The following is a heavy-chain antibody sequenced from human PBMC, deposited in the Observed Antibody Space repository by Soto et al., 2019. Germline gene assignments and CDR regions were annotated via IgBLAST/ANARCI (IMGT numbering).Heavy chain of an antibody. CDR3: ARDGSGWV. CDR2: IYYSGIT. J-gene: IGHJ4*02. V-gene: IGHV4-31*03. D-gene: IGHD6-25*01. CDR1: GGSISTGGYY. Sequence: SETLSLTCTVSGGSISTGGYYWSWIRQHPGKGLEWIGYIYYSGITYYNPSLKSRVTISVDTSKNQFSLKLSSVTAADTAVYYCARDGSGWVWGQGTLVTVSS.